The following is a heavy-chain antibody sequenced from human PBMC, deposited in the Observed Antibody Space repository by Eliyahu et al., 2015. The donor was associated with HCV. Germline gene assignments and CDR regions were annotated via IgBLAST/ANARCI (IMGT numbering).Heavy chain of an antibody. CDR3: ARRFIAVAGWGL. J-gene: IGHJ4*02. V-gene: IGHV4-39*01. CDR2: IYYSGST. CDR1: GGSISSSSYY. Sequence: QLQLQESGPGLVKPSETLSLTCTVSGGSISSSSYYWGWIRQPPGKGLEWIGSIYYSGSTYYNPSLKSRVTISVDTSKNQFSLKLSSVTAADTAVYYCARRFIAVAGWGLWGQGTLVTVSS. D-gene: IGHD6-19*01.